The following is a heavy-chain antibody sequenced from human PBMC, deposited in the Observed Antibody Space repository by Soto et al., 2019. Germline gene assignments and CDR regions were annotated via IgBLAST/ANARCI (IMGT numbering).Heavy chain of an antibody. J-gene: IGHJ6*03. CDR3: ARVEDTVTTFHYYYYMDV. D-gene: IGHD4-17*01. CDR2: ISSSSSYI. Sequence: GGSLRLSCAASGFTFSSYSMNWVRQAPGKGLEWVSSISSSSSYIYYADSVKGRFTISRDNAKNSLYLQMNSLRAEDTAVYYCARVEDTVTTFHYYYYMDVWGKGTTVTVSS. CDR1: GFTFSSYS. V-gene: IGHV3-21*01.